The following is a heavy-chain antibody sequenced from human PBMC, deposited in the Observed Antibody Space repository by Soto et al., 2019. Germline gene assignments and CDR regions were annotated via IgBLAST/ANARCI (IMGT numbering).Heavy chain of an antibody. Sequence: PGGSLRLSCAASGFTFSSYAMSWVRQAPGKGLEWVSAISGSGGSTYYADSVKGRFTISRDNSKNTLYLQMNSLRAEDTAVYYCAKATISDSYGAKYYFDYWGQGTLVTVSS. J-gene: IGHJ4*02. D-gene: IGHD5-18*01. CDR3: AKATISDSYGAKYYFDY. CDR2: ISGSGGST. V-gene: IGHV3-23*01. CDR1: GFTFSSYA.